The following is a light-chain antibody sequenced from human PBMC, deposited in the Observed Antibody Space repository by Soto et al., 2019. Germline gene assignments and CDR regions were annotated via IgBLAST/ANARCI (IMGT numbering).Light chain of an antibody. V-gene: IGKV3-20*01. J-gene: IGKJ1*01. CDR2: GVS. CDR1: QSLNSSS. CDR3: QQYGSAPPT. Sequence: EIVWTQPPGTLSLSPGERATLSCRASQSLNSSSLAWYRQKPGQAPRLLIYGVSTRATGIPDRFSGSGSGTGFTLTINRLEPEDFAVYFCQQYGSAPPTFGQGTKVEIK.